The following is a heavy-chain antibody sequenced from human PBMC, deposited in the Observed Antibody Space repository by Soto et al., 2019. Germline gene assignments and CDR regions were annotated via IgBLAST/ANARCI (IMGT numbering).Heavy chain of an antibody. V-gene: IGHV5-10-1*01. CDR1: GYSFTSYW. CDR3: ARPAQQKEYYDFWSGFIRVPSGYYGMDV. Sequence: PGESLKISCKGSGYSFTSYWISWVRQMPGKGLEWMGRIDPSDSYTNYSPSFQGHVTISADKSISTAYLRWSSLKASDTAMYYCARPAQQKEYYDFWSGFIRVPSGYYGMDVWGQGTTVNISS. CDR2: IDPSDSYT. J-gene: IGHJ6*01. D-gene: IGHD3-3*01.